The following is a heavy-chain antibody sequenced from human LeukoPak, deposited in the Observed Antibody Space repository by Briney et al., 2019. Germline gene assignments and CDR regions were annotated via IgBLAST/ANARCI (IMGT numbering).Heavy chain of an antibody. D-gene: IGHD3-3*01. Sequence: GRSLRLFCAASGFTFSSYAMHWVRQAPAKGLEWVAVISYDGSNKYYADSVKGRFTISRDNSKNTLYLQMNSLRAEDTAVYYCARDGRDDFWSGYYFDYWGQGTLVTVSS. V-gene: IGHV3-30*04. J-gene: IGHJ4*02. CDR2: ISYDGSNK. CDR1: GFTFSSYA. CDR3: ARDGRDDFWSGYYFDY.